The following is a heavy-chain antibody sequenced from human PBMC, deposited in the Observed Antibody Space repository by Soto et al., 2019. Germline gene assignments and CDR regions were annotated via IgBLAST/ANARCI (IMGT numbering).Heavy chain of an antibody. J-gene: IGHJ6*03. Sequence: PGGSLRLSCAASGFTFSSYSMNWVRQAPGKGLEWVSSISSSSSYIYYADSVKGRFTISRDNAKNSLYLQMNSLRAEDTAVYYCARVDDFWSAVGSYYYYYYMDVWGKGTTVTVSS. CDR1: GFTFSSYS. CDR2: ISSSSSYI. V-gene: IGHV3-21*01. CDR3: ARVDDFWSAVGSYYYYYYMDV. D-gene: IGHD3-3*01.